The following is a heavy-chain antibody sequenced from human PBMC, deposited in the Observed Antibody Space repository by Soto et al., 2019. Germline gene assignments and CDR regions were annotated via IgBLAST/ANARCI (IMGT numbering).Heavy chain of an antibody. CDR3: ANGIVGATGAPFDI. Sequence: ASVKVSCKASGYTFTSYGISWLRQAPGQGLEWMGWISPFFGNTNYAQKFQGRVTITPDKSTSTAYMELSSLRSEDTAVYYCANGIVGATGAPFDIWGQGTMVTLSS. CDR1: GYTFTSYG. D-gene: IGHD1-26*01. V-gene: IGHV1-18*04. J-gene: IGHJ3*02. CDR2: ISPFFGNT.